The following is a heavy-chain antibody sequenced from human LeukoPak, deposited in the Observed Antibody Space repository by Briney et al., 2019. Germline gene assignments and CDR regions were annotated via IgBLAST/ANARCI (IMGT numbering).Heavy chain of an antibody. D-gene: IGHD6-13*01. CDR1: GFTFSSYA. CDR3: ATSRPYSSSWYGPYLDY. CDR2: ISGSGGST. V-gene: IGHV3-23*01. J-gene: IGHJ4*02. Sequence: GGSLRLSCAASGFTFSSYAMSWVRQAPGKGLEWVSAISGSGGSTYYADSVKGRFTISRDNSKNTLYLQMNSLRAEDTAVYYCATSRPYSSSWYGPYLDYWGQGTLVTVSS.